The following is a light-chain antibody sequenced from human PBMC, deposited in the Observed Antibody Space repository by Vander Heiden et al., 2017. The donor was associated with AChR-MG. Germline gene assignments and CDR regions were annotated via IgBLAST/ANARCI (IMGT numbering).Light chain of an antibody. CDR3: RQSSSGWT. J-gene: IGKJ1*01. CDR2: KAS. CDR1: QSISSW. Sequence: DIQMTQSPSTLSASVGDRVTITCRASQSISSWLAWYQQKPGKAPNLLIYKASTLESGVPSRFSGSGSGTEFTLTISGLQPDDFATYYCRQSSSGWTFGQGTKVEFK. V-gene: IGKV1-5*03.